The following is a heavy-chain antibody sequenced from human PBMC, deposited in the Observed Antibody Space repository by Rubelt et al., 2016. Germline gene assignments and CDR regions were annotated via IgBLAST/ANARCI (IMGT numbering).Heavy chain of an antibody. Sequence: GGGLEWIGYIYYSGSTYYNPSLKSRVTISVDTSKNQFSLKLSSVTAADTAVYYCARGGQWLEYWYFDLWGRGTLVTVSS. J-gene: IGHJ2*01. CDR2: IYYSGST. D-gene: IGHD6-19*01. V-gene: IGHV4-31*02. CDR3: ARGGQWLEYWYFDL.